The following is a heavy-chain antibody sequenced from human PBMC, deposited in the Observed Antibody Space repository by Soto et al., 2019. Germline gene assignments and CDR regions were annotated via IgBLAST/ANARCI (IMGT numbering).Heavy chain of an antibody. V-gene: IGHV3-21*01. Sequence: EVQLVESGGGLVKPGGSLRLSCAASGFSFSDYSMNWVRQAPGKGLEWVSSISGSSSYIYYTDSLKGRFTVSRDNANKSLYVQMNSLRAEDTAVYYCARDGAYCSGTVSRDYYHYMDVWGKGTTVTVSS. D-gene: IGHD2-15*01. J-gene: IGHJ6*03. CDR1: GFSFSDYS. CDR2: ISGSSSYI. CDR3: ARDGAYCSGTVSRDYYHYMDV.